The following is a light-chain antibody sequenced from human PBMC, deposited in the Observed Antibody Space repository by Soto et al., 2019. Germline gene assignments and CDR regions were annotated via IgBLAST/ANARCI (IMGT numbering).Light chain of an antibody. V-gene: IGKV3-11*01. Sequence: EIVLTQSPVTLSLSPGEGAPLXCRATRSVNNFVAWYQQKPGQAPSLLISDASNRAAGIPARFSASGSGTDFTLTISDVQPEDFALYYCHQRQSWPRTFGQGTKVDIK. J-gene: IGKJ1*01. CDR3: HQRQSWPRT. CDR2: DAS. CDR1: RSVNNF.